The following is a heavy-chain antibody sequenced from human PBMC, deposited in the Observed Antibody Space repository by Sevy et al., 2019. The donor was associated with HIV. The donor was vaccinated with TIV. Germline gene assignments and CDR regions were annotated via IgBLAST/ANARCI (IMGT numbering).Heavy chain of an antibody. CDR3: AGLGYCSSTSCPHYHYGMDV. V-gene: IGHV1-69*13. Sequence: ASVKVSCKASGGTFSSYAISWVRQAPGQGLEWMGGIIPIFGTANYAQKFQGRVTITADESTSTAYMELSSLRSEDTAVYYCAGLGYCSSTSCPHYHYGMDVWGQGTTVTVSS. CDR1: GGTFSSYA. CDR2: IIPIFGTA. D-gene: IGHD2-2*01. J-gene: IGHJ6*02.